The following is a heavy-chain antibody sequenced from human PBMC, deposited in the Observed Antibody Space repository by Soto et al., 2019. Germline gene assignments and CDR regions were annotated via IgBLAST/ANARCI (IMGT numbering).Heavy chain of an antibody. D-gene: IGHD3-10*01. CDR1: GGSISSYY. CDR3: ARTPYYFDSGSYSDY. Sequence: SETLSLTCTVSGGSISSYYWSWIRQPPGKGLEWIGYIYYSGTTNYNPSLKSRVTISVDTSKNQFSLKLTSVTAADTAVYYCARTPYYFDSGSYSDYWGQGTLVTVSS. J-gene: IGHJ4*02. CDR2: IYYSGTT. V-gene: IGHV4-59*01.